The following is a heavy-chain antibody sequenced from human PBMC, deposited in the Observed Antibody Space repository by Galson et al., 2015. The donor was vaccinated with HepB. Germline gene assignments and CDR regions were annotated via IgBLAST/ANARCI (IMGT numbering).Heavy chain of an antibody. CDR2: ISSSSSTI. J-gene: IGHJ6*02. D-gene: IGHD4-17*01. V-gene: IGHV3-48*02. CDR3: ARDHYGDYESGMDV. Sequence: SLRLSCAASGFTFSSYSMNWVRQAPGKGLEWVSYISSSSSTIYYADSVKGRFTISRDNAKNSLYLQMNSLRDEDTAVYYCARDHYGDYESGMDVWGQGTTVTVSS. CDR1: GFTFSSYS.